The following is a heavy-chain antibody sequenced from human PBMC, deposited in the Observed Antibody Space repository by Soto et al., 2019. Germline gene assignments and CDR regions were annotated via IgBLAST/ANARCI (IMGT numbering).Heavy chain of an antibody. J-gene: IGHJ6*03. D-gene: IGHD3-9*01. Sequence: KAGGSLRLSCTASGFAFNTYSMNWVRQAPGKGLEWVSSINEDSTYIYYADSLRGRITISRDNAKDSLFLQMNSLRPDDTAVYYCVRDLGRYFRSGYMDLWGDGATVTVSS. V-gene: IGHV3-21*01. CDR1: GFAFNTYS. CDR2: INEDSTYI. CDR3: VRDLGRYFRSGYMDL.